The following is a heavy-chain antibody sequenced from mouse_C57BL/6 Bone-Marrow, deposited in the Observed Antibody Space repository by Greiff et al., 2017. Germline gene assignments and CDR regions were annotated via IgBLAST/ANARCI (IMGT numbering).Heavy chain of an antibody. CDR2: IHPNSGST. J-gene: IGHJ4*01. D-gene: IGHD2-1*01. Sequence: VQLQQPGAELVKPGASVKLSCKASGYTFTSYWMHWVKQRPGQGLEWIGMIHPNSGSTNYNEKFKSKDTLTVDKSSSTAYMQLSSLTSEDSAVYYCARGNYPYYYAMDYWGQGTSVTVSS. CDR1: GYTFTSYW. V-gene: IGHV1-64*01. CDR3: ARGNYPYYYAMDY.